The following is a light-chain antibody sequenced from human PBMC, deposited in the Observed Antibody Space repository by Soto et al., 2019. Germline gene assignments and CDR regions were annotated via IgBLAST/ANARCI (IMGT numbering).Light chain of an antibody. Sequence: QSALTQPASVSGSPGQSITISCTGTCSDVGGYNYVSWYQQHPGKAPKLMIYDVTNRPSGVSSRFSGSKSGNTASLTISGLQAEDEADYYCSSYTSSSTLFGGGTKLTVL. CDR2: DVT. J-gene: IGLJ2*01. V-gene: IGLV2-14*03. CDR1: CSDVGGYNY. CDR3: SSYTSSSTL.